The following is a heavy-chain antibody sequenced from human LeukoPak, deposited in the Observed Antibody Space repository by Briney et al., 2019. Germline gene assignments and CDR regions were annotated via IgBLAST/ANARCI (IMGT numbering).Heavy chain of an antibody. V-gene: IGHV3-30-3*01. Sequence: PGRPLRLSCAASGFTFSSYAMYWVRQAPGKGLEWVAVISYDGGITYYADSVKGRFTVSRDNSKNTVFLQMNSLRAEDTAVYYCARGKAGSNSWTRAGDYFDHWGQGTLVTVSS. CDR2: ISYDGGIT. CDR3: ARGKAGSNSWTRAGDYFDH. D-gene: IGHD2-2*01. J-gene: IGHJ4*02. CDR1: GFTFSSYA.